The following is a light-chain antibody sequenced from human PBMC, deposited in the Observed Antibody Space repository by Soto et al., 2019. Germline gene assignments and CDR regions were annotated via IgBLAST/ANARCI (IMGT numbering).Light chain of an antibody. J-gene: IGKJ2*03. CDR2: DVS. CDR1: QDISRW. V-gene: IGKV1-5*01. CDR3: KQYNAYYS. Sequence: DIQMTHSPPTLPASALYMVTITCRASQDISRWLAWYQQKPGKAPELLIYDVSTLQSGVPSRFSGTGSGTEFTLTISSLQPEDFATYYCKQYNAYYSFGQGTKVDIK.